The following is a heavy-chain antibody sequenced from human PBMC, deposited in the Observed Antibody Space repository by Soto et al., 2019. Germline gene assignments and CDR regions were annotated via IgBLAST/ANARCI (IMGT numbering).Heavy chain of an antibody. Sequence: GASVKVSCKASGYTFTSYGISWVRQAPGQGLEWMGWISAYNGNTNYAQKLQGRVTMTTDTSTSTACMELRSLRSDDTAVYYCARDGEITIFGVVMGGPNWFDPWGQGTLVTVSS. J-gene: IGHJ5*02. CDR3: ARDGEITIFGVVMGGPNWFDP. CDR2: ISAYNGNT. D-gene: IGHD3-3*01. V-gene: IGHV1-18*01. CDR1: GYTFTSYG.